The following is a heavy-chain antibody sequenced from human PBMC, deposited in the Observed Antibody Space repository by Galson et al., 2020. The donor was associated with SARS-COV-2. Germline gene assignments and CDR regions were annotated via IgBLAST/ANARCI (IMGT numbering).Heavy chain of an antibody. CDR1: GFSFSNYW. V-gene: IGHV3-7*01. CDR2: IKQDGSEI. Sequence: QSGGSLRLSCAGSGFSFSNYWMSWIRQAPGKGLEWVAQIKQDGSEIYYVDSVKGRFTSSRDNAKNSLYLQMSSLRAEDTAVYYCARWASGDTGDNYWGQGTLVTVSS. D-gene: IGHD5-18*01. J-gene: IGHJ4*02. CDR3: ARWASGDTGDNY.